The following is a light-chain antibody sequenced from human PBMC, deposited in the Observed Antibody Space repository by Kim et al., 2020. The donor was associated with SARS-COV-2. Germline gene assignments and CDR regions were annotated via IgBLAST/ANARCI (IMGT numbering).Light chain of an antibody. V-gene: IGLV2-14*03. CDR3: SSYTSSSTGV. Sequence: QSITISLTGTSIDVGGYNYVSWYQQHPGKTPKLMIYDVSNRPSGVSNLFSCSKSGNTASLTISGLQAEDVADYYCSSYTSSSTGVFGTGTKVTVL. J-gene: IGLJ1*01. CDR1: SIDVGGYNY. CDR2: DVS.